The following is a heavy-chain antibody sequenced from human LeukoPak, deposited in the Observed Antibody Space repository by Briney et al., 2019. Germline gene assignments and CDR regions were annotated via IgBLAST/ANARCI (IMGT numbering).Heavy chain of an antibody. V-gene: IGHV3-30*18. CDR1: GFTFSSYG. CDR3: AKDEAIDYGDYERTYYGMDV. J-gene: IGHJ6*02. CDR2: ISYDGSNK. Sequence: GRSLRLSCAASGFTFSSYGMHWVRQAPGKGLEWVAVISYDGSNKYYADSVKGRFTISRDNSKNTLYLQMNSLRAEDKAVNYCAKDEAIDYGDYERTYYGMDVWGQGTTVTVSS. D-gene: IGHD4-17*01.